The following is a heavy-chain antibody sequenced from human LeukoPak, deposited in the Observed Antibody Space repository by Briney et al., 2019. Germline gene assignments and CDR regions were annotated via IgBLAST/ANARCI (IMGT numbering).Heavy chain of an antibody. CDR1: GYTFISYD. CDR2: MNPNSGNT. D-gene: IGHD3/OR15-3a*01. V-gene: IGHV1-8*01. CDR3: ARSPPLLGTFDY. Sequence: ASVKVSCKASGYTFISYDINWVRQATGQGLEWMGWMNPNSGNTGYAQKFQGRVTMTRDTSTSTVYMELSSLRSEDTAVYYCARSPPLLGTFDYWGQGTLVTVSS. J-gene: IGHJ4*02.